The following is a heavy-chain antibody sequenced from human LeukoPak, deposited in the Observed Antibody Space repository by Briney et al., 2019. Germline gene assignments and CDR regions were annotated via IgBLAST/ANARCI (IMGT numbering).Heavy chain of an antibody. J-gene: IGHJ4*02. V-gene: IGHV3-11*01. CDR3: ARGAGWAYYFDY. CDR2: ISTRDNTL. Sequence: GGSLRLSCAASGFTFSDYYMSWIRQPPGKGREWLSYISTRDNTLQYADSVKGRFTISRDNATNSVFLQMNNLRAEDSAIYYCARGAGWAYYFDYWGQGSLVTVSS. D-gene: IGHD1-26*01. CDR1: GFTFSDYY.